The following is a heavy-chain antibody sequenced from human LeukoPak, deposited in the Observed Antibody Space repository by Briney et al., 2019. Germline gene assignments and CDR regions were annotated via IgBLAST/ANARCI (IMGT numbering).Heavy chain of an antibody. CDR2: INHSGST. CDR3: ASYYDLYGMDV. Sequence: SETLSLTCAVYGGSFSGYYWSWIRQPPGKGLEWIGEINHSGSTNYNPSLKSRVTISVDTSKNQFSLKLSSVTAADTAVYYCASYYDLYGMDVWGQGTTVTVSS. D-gene: IGHD3-3*01. J-gene: IGHJ6*02. V-gene: IGHV4-34*01. CDR1: GGSFSGYY.